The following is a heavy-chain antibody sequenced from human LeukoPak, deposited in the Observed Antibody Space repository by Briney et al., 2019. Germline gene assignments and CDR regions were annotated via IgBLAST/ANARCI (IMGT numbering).Heavy chain of an antibody. V-gene: IGHV3-7*01. CDR3: AREGGSGWSFDY. CDR1: GFTLSTNW. CDR2: IKQDASEK. Sequence: PGDSLRLSCAASGFTLSTNWMSWDRQAPGKGLEWVANIKQDASEKHYVDSVRGRFTISRDNAKNSLYLQMNSLRAEDTAVYYCAREGGSGWSFDYWGQGTLVTVSS. D-gene: IGHD6-19*01. J-gene: IGHJ4*02.